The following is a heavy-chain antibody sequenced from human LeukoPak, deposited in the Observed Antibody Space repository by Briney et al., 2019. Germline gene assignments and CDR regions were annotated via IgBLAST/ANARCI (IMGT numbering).Heavy chain of an antibody. J-gene: IGHJ4*02. CDR2: ISIGTSFI. CDR3: ARDGSSSSLDY. V-gene: IGHV3-21*01. CDR1: GFTFSSYN. Sequence: GGSLRLSCAASGFTFSSYNMNWVRQAPGKGLEWVAYISIGTSFIYYADSVKGRFTISRDNAKNSLYLQMNSLRAEDTAVYYCARDGSSSSLDYWGQGTLVTVSS. D-gene: IGHD6-6*01.